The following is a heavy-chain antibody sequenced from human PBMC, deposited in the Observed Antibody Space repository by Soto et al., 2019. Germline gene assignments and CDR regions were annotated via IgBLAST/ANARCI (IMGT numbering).Heavy chain of an antibody. CDR1: GFTFSSYA. CDR3: ARLQAAEVITGFDY. J-gene: IGHJ4*02. Sequence: QVQLVESGGGVVQPGRSLRLSCAASGFTFSSYAMHWVRQAPGKGLEWVAVISYDGSNKYYADSVKGRFTISRDNSKNTLYLQMNSLRAEDTAVYYCARLQAAEVITGFDYWGQGTLVTVSS. CDR2: ISYDGSNK. D-gene: IGHD3-22*01. V-gene: IGHV3-30-3*01.